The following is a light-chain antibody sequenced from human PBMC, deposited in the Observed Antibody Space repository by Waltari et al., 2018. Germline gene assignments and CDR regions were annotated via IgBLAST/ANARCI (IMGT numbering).Light chain of an antibody. CDR3: QQSYSSPQNS. CDR1: QSISSY. CDR2: AAS. V-gene: IGKV1-39*01. J-gene: IGKJ2*03. Sequence: DIQMTQSPTSLSAPVGDRVTLTCRASQSISSYLNWYQQKPGKAPKLLIYAASSLQGGVPSRFSGSGSGTDFTLTISSLQPEDSATYYCQQSYSSPQNSFGQGTKVEIK.